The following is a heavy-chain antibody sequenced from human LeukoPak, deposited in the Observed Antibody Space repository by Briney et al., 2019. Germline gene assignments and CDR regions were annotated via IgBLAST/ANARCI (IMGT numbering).Heavy chain of an antibody. Sequence: SGTLSLTCAVSGGSISSTNWWGWVRQPPGKGLEWIGETYHSGSTNFNPSLKSRVTISVNKSKNQFSLKLNSVTAADTAVYYCARGGYDSSGYSFDYWGQGTLVTVSS. V-gene: IGHV4-4*02. CDR3: ARGGYDSSGYSFDY. CDR1: GGSISSTNW. J-gene: IGHJ4*02. CDR2: TYHSGST. D-gene: IGHD3-22*01.